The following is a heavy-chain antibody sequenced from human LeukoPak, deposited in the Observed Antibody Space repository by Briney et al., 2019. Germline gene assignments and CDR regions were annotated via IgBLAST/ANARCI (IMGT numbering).Heavy chain of an antibody. CDR1: GASISSYY. CDR2: IYYSGSI. D-gene: IGHD3-22*01. J-gene: IGHJ4*02. CDR3: ARENPSGYYNRPIDY. V-gene: IGHV4-59*01. Sequence: SETLSLTCTVSGASISSYYWSWIRQPPGKGLEWIGDIYYSGSIKYNPSLKSRVTMSVDTSKNQFSLKLSSVTAADTAIYYCARENPSGYYNRPIDYWGQGALVTVSS.